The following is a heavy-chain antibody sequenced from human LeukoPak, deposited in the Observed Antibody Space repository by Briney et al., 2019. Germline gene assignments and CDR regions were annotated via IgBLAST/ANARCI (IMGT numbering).Heavy chain of an antibody. D-gene: IGHD2-15*01. CDR1: GFTFSSYW. V-gene: IGHV3-7*01. J-gene: IGHJ4*02. Sequence: GGSLRLSCAASGFTFSSYWMSWVRQAPGKGLEWVANIKQDGSEKYYVDSVKGRFTISRDNAKNSLYLQMNSLRAEDTAVYYCASGYCSSGHCYGDYWGQGTLVTVSS. CDR2: IKQDGSEK. CDR3: ASGYCSSGHCYGDY.